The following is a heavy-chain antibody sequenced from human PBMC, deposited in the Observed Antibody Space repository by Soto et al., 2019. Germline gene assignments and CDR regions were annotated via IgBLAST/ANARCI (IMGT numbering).Heavy chain of an antibody. V-gene: IGHV3-11*01. CDR2: ISSSGSTI. CDR3: AREGYCSSTSCYAEDYYYYYMDV. Sequence: QVQLVESGGGLVKPGGSLRLSCAASGFTFSDYYMSWIRQAPGKGLEWVSYISSSGSTIYYADSVKGRFTISRDNAKDSLYLQMKSLRAEDTAVYYCAREGYCSSTSCYAEDYYYYYMDVWGKGTTVTVSS. D-gene: IGHD2-2*01. CDR1: GFTFSDYY. J-gene: IGHJ6*03.